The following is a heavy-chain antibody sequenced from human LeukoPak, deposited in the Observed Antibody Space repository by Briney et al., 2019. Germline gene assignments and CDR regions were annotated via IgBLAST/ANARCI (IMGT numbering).Heavy chain of an antibody. J-gene: IGHJ4*02. CDR1: GGSISSYY. V-gene: IGHV4-59*01. CDR2: IYYSGST. Sequence: SETLSLTCTVSGGSISSYYWSWIRQPPGKGLEWIGYIYYSGSTNYNPSLKSRVTISVDTSKNQFSLKLSSVTAADTAVYYCARAYDFWSGYYFDYWGQGTLVTVSS. CDR3: ARAYDFWSGYYFDY. D-gene: IGHD3-3*01.